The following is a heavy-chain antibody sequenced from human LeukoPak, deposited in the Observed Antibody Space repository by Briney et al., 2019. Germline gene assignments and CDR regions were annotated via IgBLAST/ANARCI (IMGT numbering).Heavy chain of an antibody. J-gene: IGHJ4*02. D-gene: IGHD6-19*01. CDR2: INPNSAGT. CDR1: GYTFSDHY. V-gene: IGHV1-2*02. CDR3: AAPDSSVWTSDFDH. Sequence: ASVKVSRKASGYTFSDHYIHWLRQLPGQGLEWMGWINPNSAGTKFAQKFQGRVIMTGDTSISTAYMELSRLRSDDTAVYYCAAPDSSVWTSDFDHWGQGTLVTVSS.